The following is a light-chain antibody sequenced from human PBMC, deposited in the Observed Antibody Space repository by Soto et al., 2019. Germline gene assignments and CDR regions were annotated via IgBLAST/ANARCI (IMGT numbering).Light chain of an antibody. CDR3: QQYNNWPRWT. V-gene: IGKV3-15*01. J-gene: IGKJ1*01. CDR2: GAS. Sequence: EIVMTQSPDTLFVSLGEGATLSCRASQSVSSHLAWYQHKPGQAPRLLIYGASTRATGIPARFSGSGSGTEFTLTISSLQSEDFAVYYCQQYNNWPRWTFGQGTKVDIK. CDR1: QSVSSH.